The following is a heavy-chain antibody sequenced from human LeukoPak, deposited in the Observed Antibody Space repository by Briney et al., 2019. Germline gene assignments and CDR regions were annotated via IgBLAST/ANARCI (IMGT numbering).Heavy chain of an antibody. CDR3: ARVTGDLLDY. CDR1: GYSISSGYY. D-gene: IGHD7-27*01. J-gene: IGHJ4*02. V-gene: IGHV4-38-2*02. CDR2: IYHSGST. Sequence: PSETLSLTCTVSGYSISSGYYWGWIRQPPGKGLEWIGSIYHSGSTYYNPSLKSRVTISVDTSKSQFSLKLSSVTAADTAVYYCARVTGDLLDYWGQGTLVTVSS.